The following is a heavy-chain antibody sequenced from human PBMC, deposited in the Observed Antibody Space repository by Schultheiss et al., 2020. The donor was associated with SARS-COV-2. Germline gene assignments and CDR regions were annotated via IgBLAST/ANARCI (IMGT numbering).Heavy chain of an antibody. J-gene: IGHJ4*02. CDR3: VRAAGGNSGYVEIDY. V-gene: IGHV3-74*01. D-gene: IGHD5-12*01. CDR2: INSDGGDR. Sequence: GGSLRLSCVASGFTFSNYWMHWARQVPGKGLVLVSRINSDGGDRTYADSVKGRFTISRDNAKNTLYLQMSSLSAEDTAVYYCVRAAGGNSGYVEIDYWGQGTLVTVSS. CDR1: GFTFSNYW.